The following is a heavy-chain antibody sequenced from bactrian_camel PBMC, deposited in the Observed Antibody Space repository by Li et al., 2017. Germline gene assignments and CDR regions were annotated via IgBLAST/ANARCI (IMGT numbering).Heavy chain of an antibody. D-gene: IGHD3*01. CDR1: GFTFSSYD. CDR3: ATELLPAAF. CDR2: ISRLGSTT. Sequence: VQLVESGGGLVQPGGSLRLSCAASGFTFSSYDMSWVRQAPGKGLEWVSAISRLGSTTYYSDSAQGRFTISRDNAKNTLYLQLNSLKTEDTAVYYCATELLPAAFWGQGTQVTVS. V-gene: IGHV3S40*01. J-gene: IGHJ4*01.